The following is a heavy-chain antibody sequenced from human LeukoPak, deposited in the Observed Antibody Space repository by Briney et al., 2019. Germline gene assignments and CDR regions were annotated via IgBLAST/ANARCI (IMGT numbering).Heavy chain of an antibody. J-gene: IGHJ4*02. CDR3: ARVVSRQFGYRHSALAGFDY. CDR1: GSTFGTYW. V-gene: IGHV3-7*01. Sequence: PGGSLRLSCGASGSTFGTYWMHWVRQAPGKGLEWVANIKQDGTEKYYVDSVKGRFTISRDNAKNSLYLQMNSLRAEDTAVYYCARVVSRQFGYRHSALAGFDYWGQGTLVTVSS. D-gene: IGHD3-10*01. CDR2: IKQDGTEK.